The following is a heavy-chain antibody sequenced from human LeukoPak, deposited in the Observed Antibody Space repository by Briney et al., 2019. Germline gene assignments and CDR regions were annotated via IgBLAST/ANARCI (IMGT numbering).Heavy chain of an antibody. V-gene: IGHV1-69*06. CDR2: IIPIVDTA. D-gene: IGHD3-22*01. CDR1: GGTFSNYA. Sequence: GASVKVSCKASGGTFSNYAISWVRQAPGQGLEWMGGIIPIVDTANYAQKFQGRITITADKSTSTAYMELSSLRSEDTAVYYCASGTWGFYDTTVDVYWGQGTLVTVSS. J-gene: IGHJ4*02. CDR3: ASGTWGFYDTTVDVY.